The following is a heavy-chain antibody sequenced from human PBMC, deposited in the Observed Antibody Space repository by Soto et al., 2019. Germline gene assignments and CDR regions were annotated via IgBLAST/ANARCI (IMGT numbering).Heavy chain of an antibody. CDR3: AKKHSGSSLAY. D-gene: IGHD6-6*01. J-gene: IGHJ4*02. V-gene: IGHV1-8*01. Sequence: ASVKVSCKASGYTFTSYDINWVRQATGQGLEWMGWMNPNTGKTADTQKFQGRLTMTRNTSISTAYLELSSLTSEDTAVYYCAKKHSGSSLAYWGQGSLVTVS. CDR1: GYTFTSYD. CDR2: MNPNTGKT.